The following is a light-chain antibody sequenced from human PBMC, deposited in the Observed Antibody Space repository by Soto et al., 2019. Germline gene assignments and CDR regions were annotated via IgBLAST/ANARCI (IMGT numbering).Light chain of an antibody. J-gene: IGLJ1*01. CDR3: SSYAGSSNV. V-gene: IGLV2-8*01. Sequence: QSAQTHSLSGPWSPGHSVTISCTGTSSDVGGYNYVSWYQQHPGKAPKLMIYEVNKRPSGVPDRFSGSKSGNTASLTVSGLQAEDEADYYCSSYAGSSNVFGTGTKVTVL. CDR2: EVN. CDR1: SSDVGGYNY.